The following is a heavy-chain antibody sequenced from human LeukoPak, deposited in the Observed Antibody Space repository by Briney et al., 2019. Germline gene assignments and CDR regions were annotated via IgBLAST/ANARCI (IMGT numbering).Heavy chain of an antibody. Sequence: GGSLRLSCAASGFTFSTYTTHWVRQAPGKGLEYVSGISSNGGSTYYANSMKGRFIISRDNSKDTLYLQMGGVRAEDMAVYYCARSATVQTPLDYWGQGTLVTVSS. J-gene: IGHJ4*02. CDR2: ISSNGGST. V-gene: IGHV3-64*01. D-gene: IGHD4-17*01. CDR1: GFTFSTYT. CDR3: ARSATVQTPLDY.